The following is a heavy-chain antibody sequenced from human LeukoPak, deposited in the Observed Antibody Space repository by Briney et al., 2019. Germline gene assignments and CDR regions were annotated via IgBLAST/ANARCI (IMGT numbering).Heavy chain of an antibody. CDR2: ISAYNGNT. J-gene: IGHJ5*02. Sequence: ASVKVSCKVSGYTLTELSMHWVRQAPGQGLEWMGWISAYNGNTNYAQKLQGRVTMTTDTSTSTAYMELRSLRSDDTAVYYCARGHGLNWFDPWGQGTLVTVSS. CDR1: GYTLTELS. V-gene: IGHV1-18*01. CDR3: ARGHGLNWFDP.